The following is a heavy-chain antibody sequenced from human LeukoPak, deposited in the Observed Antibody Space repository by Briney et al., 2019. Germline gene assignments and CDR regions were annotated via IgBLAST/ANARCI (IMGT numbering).Heavy chain of an antibody. J-gene: IGHJ5*02. Sequence: PSETLSLTCAVYGGSFSGYYWSWIRQPPGKGLEWIGEINHSGSTNYNPSLKSRVTISVDTSKNQFSLKLSSVTAADTAVYYCARHGQRRYFDWLLIPCPFDPWGQGTLVTVSS. CDR1: GGSFSGYY. CDR3: ARHGQRRYFDWLLIPCPFDP. V-gene: IGHV4-34*01. CDR2: INHSGST. D-gene: IGHD3-9*01.